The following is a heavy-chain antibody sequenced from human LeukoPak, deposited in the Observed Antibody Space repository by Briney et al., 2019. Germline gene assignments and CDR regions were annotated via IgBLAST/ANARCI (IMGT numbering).Heavy chain of an antibody. V-gene: IGHV3-53*01. CDR2: IYSGGST. Sequence: GGSLRLSCAASGFTVSSNYMSWVRQAPGKGLEWVSVIYSGGSTYYADSVKGRFTISRDNSKNTLYLQMNSLRAEDTAVYYCARLRYSYGFCDYWGQGTLVTVSS. CDR1: GFTVSSNY. D-gene: IGHD5-18*01. J-gene: IGHJ4*02. CDR3: ARLRYSYGFCDY.